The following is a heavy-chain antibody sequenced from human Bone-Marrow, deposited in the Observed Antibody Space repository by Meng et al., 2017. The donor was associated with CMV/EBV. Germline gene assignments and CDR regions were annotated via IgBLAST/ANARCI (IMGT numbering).Heavy chain of an antibody. CDR3: ARETRTDYDFWSGYDYYYGMDV. D-gene: IGHD3-3*01. CDR2: IYYSGST. Sequence: GSLILSCTVSGCSISSSSYYWGWIRQPPGKGLEWIGSIYYSGSTYYNPSLKSRVTISVDTSKNQFSLKLSSVTAADTAVYYCARETRTDYDFWSGYDYYYGMDVWGQGNTVTVSS. J-gene: IGHJ6*02. CDR1: GCSISSSSYY. V-gene: IGHV4-39*07.